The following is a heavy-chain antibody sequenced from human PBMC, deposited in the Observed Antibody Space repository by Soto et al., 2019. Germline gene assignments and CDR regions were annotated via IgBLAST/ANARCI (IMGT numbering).Heavy chain of an antibody. D-gene: IGHD2-2*01. J-gene: IGHJ6*02. CDR2: INPNSGGT. Sequence: ASVKVSCKASGYTFTGYYMHWVRQAPGQGLEWMGWINPNSGGTNYAQKFQGWVTMTRDMSISTAYMELSRLRSDDTAVYYCARTVGSTSWLDYYGMDVWGQGTTVTVSS. CDR1: GYTFTGYY. CDR3: ARTVGSTSWLDYYGMDV. V-gene: IGHV1-2*04.